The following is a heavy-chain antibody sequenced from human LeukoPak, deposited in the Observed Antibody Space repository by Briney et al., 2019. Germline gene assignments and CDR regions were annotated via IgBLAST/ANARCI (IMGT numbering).Heavy chain of an antibody. CDR2: IIPIFGTA. J-gene: IGHJ4*02. D-gene: IGHD2-2*01. Sequence: GASVKVSCKASGYTFTSYGISWVRQAPGQGLEWMGGIIPIFGTANYAQKFQGRVTITADESTSTAYMQLSSLTSDDTAVYYCARSRRVRYCSSTSCYAGYFDYWGQGTLVTVSS. V-gene: IGHV1-69*13. CDR1: GYTFTSYG. CDR3: ARSRRVRYCSSTSCYAGYFDY.